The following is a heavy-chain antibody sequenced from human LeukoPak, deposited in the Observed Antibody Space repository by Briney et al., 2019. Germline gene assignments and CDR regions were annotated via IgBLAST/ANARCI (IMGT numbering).Heavy chain of an antibody. CDR3: VKDRYVARGDYLDF. CDR2: LTDSGDAT. D-gene: IGHD3-10*01. J-gene: IGHJ4*02. Sequence: GGSLRLSCAVSGFTFSHYAMSWVRQAPGTGLEWVGSLTDSGDATYYADSVKGRFTISRDNSKNTLSLQMSSLRTEDTAIYYCVKDRYVARGDYLDFWGQGTLVTVSS. V-gene: IGHV3-23*01. CDR1: GFTFSHYA.